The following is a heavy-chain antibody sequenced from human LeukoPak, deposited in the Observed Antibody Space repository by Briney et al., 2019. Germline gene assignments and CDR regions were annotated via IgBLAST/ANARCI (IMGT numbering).Heavy chain of an antibody. CDR2: ISGSGGST. CDR3: ACPRGIVVSTPYDY. V-gene: IGHV3-23*01. J-gene: IGHJ4*02. CDR1: GFTFSSYA. D-gene: IGHD3-22*01. Sequence: PGGSLRLSCAASGFTFSSYAMSWVRQAPGKGLEWVSAISGSGGSTYYADSVKGRFTISRDNSKNTLYLQMNSLRAEDTALYYCACPRGIVVSTPYDYWGQGTLVTVSS.